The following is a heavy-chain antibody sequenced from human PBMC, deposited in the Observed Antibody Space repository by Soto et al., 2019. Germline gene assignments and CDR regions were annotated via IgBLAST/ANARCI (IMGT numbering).Heavy chain of an antibody. Sequence: SVKVSCKASGGTFSSYAISWVRQAPGQGLEWMGGIIPIFGTANYAQKFQGRVTITADESTSTAYMELSSLRSEDTAVYYCARDPPYVWGSYRPNYYYYYGMDVWGQGTTVT. D-gene: IGHD3-16*02. J-gene: IGHJ6*02. V-gene: IGHV1-69*13. CDR2: IIPIFGTA. CDR1: GGTFSSYA. CDR3: ARDPPYVWGSYRPNYYYYYGMDV.